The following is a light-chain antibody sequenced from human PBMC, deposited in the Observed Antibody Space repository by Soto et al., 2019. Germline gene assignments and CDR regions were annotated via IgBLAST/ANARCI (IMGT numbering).Light chain of an antibody. Sequence: IVLTHSPATLSRSPGERATLSFRASQSVSSYLAWYQQKPGQAPRLLIYDTVNRATGIPSRFSGSGSGTDFTLTISSLQPEDFATYYCQQSYSPPPVTFGQGTRLEIK. CDR2: DTV. CDR3: QQSYSPPPVT. CDR1: QSVSSY. V-gene: IGKV3-11*01. J-gene: IGKJ5*01.